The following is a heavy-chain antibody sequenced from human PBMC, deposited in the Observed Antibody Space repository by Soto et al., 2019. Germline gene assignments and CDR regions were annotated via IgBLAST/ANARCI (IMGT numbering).Heavy chain of an antibody. V-gene: IGHV3-23*01. CDR3: ARVYDFWSGYLDP. D-gene: IGHD3-3*01. J-gene: IGHJ5*02. Sequence: GRSLRLSCEASGFTFDGHAMHRVRQAPGKGLEWVSGIHWRNGSTYYADSVKGRFTISRDNSKNTLYLQMNSLRAEDTAVYYCARVYDFWSGYLDPWGQGTLVTVSS. CDR2: IHWRNGST. CDR1: GFTFDGHA.